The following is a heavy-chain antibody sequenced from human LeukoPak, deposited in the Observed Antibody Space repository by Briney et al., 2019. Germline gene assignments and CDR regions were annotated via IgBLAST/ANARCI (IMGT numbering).Heavy chain of an antibody. D-gene: IGHD3-10*01. CDR3: RLAREYGMDV. Sequence: ASVKVSCKDSVYTFTGYYMHSVRQALGQGLERMGWINPNSGGTNYAQKLQGRVTMTRDTSISTAYMELSRLRSDDTAVYYCRLAREYGMDVWGQGTTVTVSS. CDR2: INPNSGGT. J-gene: IGHJ6*02. CDR1: VYTFTGYY. V-gene: IGHV1-2*02.